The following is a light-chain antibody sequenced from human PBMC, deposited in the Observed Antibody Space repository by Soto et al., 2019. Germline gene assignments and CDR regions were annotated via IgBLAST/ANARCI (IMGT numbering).Light chain of an antibody. CDR3: QVWDSSRDHVV. V-gene: IGLV3-25*02. CDR2: KDS. CDR1: ELSKQY. J-gene: IGLJ2*01. Sequence: SYELTQTPSVSVSPGQTARITCSGDELSKQYVYWYQQKPGQAPVLVIYKDSERASGIPERFSDSNSGNTATLTISRVEAGDEADYYCQVWDSSRDHVVFGGGTQLTVL.